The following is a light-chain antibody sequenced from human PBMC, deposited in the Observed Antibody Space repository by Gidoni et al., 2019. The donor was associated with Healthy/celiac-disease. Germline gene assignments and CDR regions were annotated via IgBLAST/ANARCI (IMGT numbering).Light chain of an antibody. CDR2: AAS. CDR3: LQDYNYPPT. J-gene: IGKJ4*01. Sequence: AIQMTQSPSSLSASVGNRVTITCRSSQGIKNDLGWYQQNTGKAPKHLIYAASSLQSGVPSRFSGSGSGTDFTLTISSLQPEDFATYYCLQDYNYPPTFGGGTKVEIK. CDR1: QGIKND. V-gene: IGKV1-6*01.